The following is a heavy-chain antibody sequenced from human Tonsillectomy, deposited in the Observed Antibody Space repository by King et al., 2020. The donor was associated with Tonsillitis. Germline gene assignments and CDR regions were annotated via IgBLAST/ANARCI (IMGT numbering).Heavy chain of an antibody. Sequence: VQLVESGGGLVQPGGSLRLSCAASGVIFSSYEMNWVRQAPGKGLEWISYISSDGSPKYYADSVKGRFTISRDNAKNSLYLQMNNLRAEDTAVYYCARDRAPRGAPRLYYFDQWGQGTLVIVSS. D-gene: IGHD2-21*02. J-gene: IGHJ4*02. CDR1: GVIFSSYE. CDR2: ISSDGSPK. V-gene: IGHV3-48*03. CDR3: ARDRAPRGAPRLYYFDQ.